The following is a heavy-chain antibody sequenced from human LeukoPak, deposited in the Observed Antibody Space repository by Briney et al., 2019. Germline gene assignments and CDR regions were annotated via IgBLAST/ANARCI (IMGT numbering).Heavy chain of an antibody. Sequence: GRSLRLSCGASGFTLDDYAMHWVRQAPGKGLEWVSGISWNSGSIGYADSVKGRFTISRYNAKNSLYLQMNSLRAEDTAVYYCARTAYYYDSSACDYWGQGTLVTVSS. CDR1: GFTLDDYA. CDR2: ISWNSGSI. J-gene: IGHJ4*02. V-gene: IGHV3-9*01. CDR3: ARTAYYYDSSACDY. D-gene: IGHD3-22*01.